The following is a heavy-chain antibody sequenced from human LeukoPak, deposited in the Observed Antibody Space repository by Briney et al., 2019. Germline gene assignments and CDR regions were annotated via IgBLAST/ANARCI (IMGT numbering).Heavy chain of an antibody. J-gene: IGHJ4*02. CDR1: GFTFSSHA. CDR2: ISGSGGST. CDR3: AKVMAVAARRGNIDY. V-gene: IGHV3-23*01. Sequence: AGGSLRLSCAAYGFTFSSHAMNWVRQAPGKGLEWVSAISGSGGSTYYADSVKGRFTISRDNSKNTLYVQMNSLRAEDTAIYYCAKVMAVAARRGNIDYWGQGTLVTVSS. D-gene: IGHD6-19*01.